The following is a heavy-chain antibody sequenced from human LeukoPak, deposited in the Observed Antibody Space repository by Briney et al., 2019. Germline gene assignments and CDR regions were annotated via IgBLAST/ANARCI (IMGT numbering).Heavy chain of an antibody. CDR2: IKSKTDGGTT. J-gene: IGHJ4*02. D-gene: IGHD6-6*01. CDR3: SRQQLVFDY. Sequence: GGSLRLSCAATRFTFSNAWMSWVRQAPGKGLEWVGRIKSKTDGGTTDYAAPVKGRFTISRDDSKNTLYLQMNSLKTEDTAVYYCSRQQLVFDYWGQGTLVTVSS. V-gene: IGHV3-15*01. CDR1: RFTFSNAW.